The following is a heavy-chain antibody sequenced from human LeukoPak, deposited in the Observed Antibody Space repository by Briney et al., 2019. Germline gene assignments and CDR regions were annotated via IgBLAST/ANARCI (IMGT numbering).Heavy chain of an antibody. J-gene: IGHJ4*02. CDR1: GFTFSSYA. CDR2: ISGSGGST. Sequence: GGSLRLSCAASGFTFSSYAVSWVRQAPGKGLEWVSAISGSGGSTYYADSVKGRFTISRDNSKNTLYLQMNSLRAEDTAVYYCAKDRGGSSGWYYFDYWGQGTLVTVSS. V-gene: IGHV3-23*01. D-gene: IGHD6-19*01. CDR3: AKDRGGSSGWYYFDY.